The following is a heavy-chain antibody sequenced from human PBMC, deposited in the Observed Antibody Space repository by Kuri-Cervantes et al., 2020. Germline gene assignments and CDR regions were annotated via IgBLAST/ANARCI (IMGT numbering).Heavy chain of an antibody. Sequence: SETLSLTCTVSGGSISSYYWSWIRQPPGKGLEWIGEINHSGSTNYNPSLKSRVTISVDTSRNQFSLKLSSVTAADTAVYYCARVRVRYFDWFSPHDYYYGMDVWGQGTTVTVSS. V-gene: IGHV4-59*13. J-gene: IGHJ6*02. CDR1: GGSISSYY. CDR2: INHSGST. D-gene: IGHD3-9*01. CDR3: ARVRVRYFDWFSPHDYYYGMDV.